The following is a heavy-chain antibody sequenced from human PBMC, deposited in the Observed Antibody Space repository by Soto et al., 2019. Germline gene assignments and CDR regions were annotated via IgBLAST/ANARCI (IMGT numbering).Heavy chain of an antibody. CDR1: GGSIISGGYY. Sequence: QVQLQESGPGLVKPSQTLSLTCTVSGGSIISGGYYWSWIRQHPGKGLEWIGYIYYSGSTYYNPSLKSRVTISVDTAKNQFSLKLSSLTAADTDVYYWARDGVVPASIDYYGMDGWGQGTTVTVSS. V-gene: IGHV4-31*03. D-gene: IGHD2-2*01. CDR2: IYYSGST. CDR3: ARDGVVPASIDYYGMDG. J-gene: IGHJ6*02.